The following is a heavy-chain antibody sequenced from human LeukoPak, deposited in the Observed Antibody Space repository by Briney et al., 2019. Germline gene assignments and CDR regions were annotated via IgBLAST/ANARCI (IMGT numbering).Heavy chain of an antibody. D-gene: IGHD1-26*01. CDR1: GGTFSSYA. Sequence: SVKVSCKASGGTFSSYAISWVRQAPGQGLEWMGGIIPIFGTANYAQKFQGRVTITADESTSTAYMELSSLRSEDTAVYYCARVAGSGSYSSEGGFDYWGQGTLVTVSS. CDR2: IIPIFGTA. V-gene: IGHV1-69*13. J-gene: IGHJ4*02. CDR3: ARVAGSGSYSSEGGFDY.